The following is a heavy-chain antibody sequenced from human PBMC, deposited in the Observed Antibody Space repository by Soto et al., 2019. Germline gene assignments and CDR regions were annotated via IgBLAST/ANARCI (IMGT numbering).Heavy chain of an antibody. Sequence: LRLSCIASGFTFGDYPMSWFRQAPGKGLEWVAYIRSKAYGGTTDYAASVKGRFTISRDDSKSIAYLQMNSLITDDTAVYYCTRARYRPPYYFDYWGQGTLVTVSS. D-gene: IGHD1-26*01. CDR1: GFTFGDYP. J-gene: IGHJ4*02. V-gene: IGHV3-49*03. CDR2: IRSKAYGGTT. CDR3: TRARYRPPYYFDY.